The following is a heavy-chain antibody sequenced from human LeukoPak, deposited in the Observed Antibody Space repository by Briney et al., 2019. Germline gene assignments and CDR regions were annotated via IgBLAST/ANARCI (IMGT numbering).Heavy chain of an antibody. CDR1: GGSLSSYY. CDR3: VVAPWGPFDV. CDR2: IYYNGST. J-gene: IGHJ4*02. D-gene: IGHD2-15*01. V-gene: IGHV4-59*01. Sequence: SEGLSLTCLVSGGSLSSYYWRWIGQHAPRGREGIGYIYYNGSTNYTPSLKSRVSMSLDTSKNQFSLKLTSVTTGDTALYDCVVAPWGPFDVWGQGTPVTISS.